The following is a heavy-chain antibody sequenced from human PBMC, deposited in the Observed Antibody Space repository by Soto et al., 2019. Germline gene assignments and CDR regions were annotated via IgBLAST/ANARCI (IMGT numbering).Heavy chain of an antibody. J-gene: IGHJ5*02. CDR1: GGTFSSYA. D-gene: IGHD6-13*01. CDR3: ARDLIAPAVPHAARNNWFDP. CDR2: IIPIFGTA. Sequence: GASVKVSCKASGGTFSSYAISWVRQAPGQGLEWMGGIIPIFGTANYAQKFQGRVTITADESTSTAYMELSRLRSEDTAVYYCARDLIAPAVPHAARNNWFDPWGQGTLVTVSS. V-gene: IGHV1-69*13.